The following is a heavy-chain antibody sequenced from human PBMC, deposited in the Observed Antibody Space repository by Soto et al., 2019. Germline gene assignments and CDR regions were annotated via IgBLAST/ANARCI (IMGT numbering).Heavy chain of an antibody. D-gene: IGHD3-22*01. CDR1: GFTFSSYS. Sequence: EVQLVESGGGLVKPGGSLRLSCAASGFTFSSYSMNRVRQAPGKGLEWVSSISSSSSYIYYADSVKGRFTISRDDAKNSLYLQMNSLIAEDTAVYYCARDVTSSTYYYLSPGGFDPWGQGTLVTVSS. CDR2: ISSSSSYI. V-gene: IGHV3-21*01. CDR3: ARDVTSSTYYYLSPGGFDP. J-gene: IGHJ5*02.